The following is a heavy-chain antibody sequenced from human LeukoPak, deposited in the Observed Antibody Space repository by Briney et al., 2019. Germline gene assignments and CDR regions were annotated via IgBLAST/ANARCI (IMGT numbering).Heavy chain of an antibody. V-gene: IGHV4-4*07. J-gene: IGHJ4*02. D-gene: IGHD3-22*01. CDR1: GTSVNNYY. CDR2: IYSSGST. CDR3: ARERVGYDTSGRGPRFDS. Sequence: SETLSLTCIVSGTSVNNYYWSWIRQPAGKGLEWIGRIYSSGSTNYNLSLTSRVSISVDKSKNQVFLKLESVTAADTAVYYCARERVGYDTSGRGPRFDSWGQGTLVTVSS.